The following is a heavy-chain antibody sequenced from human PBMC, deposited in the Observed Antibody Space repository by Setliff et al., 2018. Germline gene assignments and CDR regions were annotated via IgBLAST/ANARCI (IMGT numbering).Heavy chain of an antibody. V-gene: IGHV4-38-2*02. CDR2: IYYSGST. Sequence: PSETLSLTCTVSGYSISSGYYWGWIRQPPGKGLEWIGCIYYSGSTYYNPSLKSRVTISLDTSKNQFSLKLSSVTAADTAVYYCARGGKILEWLYAHDYWGQGSLVTVSS. J-gene: IGHJ4*02. CDR1: GYSISSGYY. CDR3: ARGGKILEWLYAHDY. D-gene: IGHD3-3*01.